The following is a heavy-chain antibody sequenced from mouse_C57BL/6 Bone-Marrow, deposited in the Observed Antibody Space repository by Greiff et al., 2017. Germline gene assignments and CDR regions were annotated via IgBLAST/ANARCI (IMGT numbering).Heavy chain of an antibody. J-gene: IGHJ1*03. V-gene: IGHV1-72*01. CDR2: IDPNSGGT. CDR3: ARSNGNYGYWYFDV. D-gene: IGHD2-1*01. Sequence: QVQLQQPGAELVKPGASVKLSCKASGYTFTSYWMHWVKQRPGRGLEWIGRIDPNSGGTKDNEKFKSKATLTVDKPSSTAYMQLSSLTSEDSAVWYWARSNGNYGYWYFDVCGTGTTVTVSS. CDR1: GYTFTSYW.